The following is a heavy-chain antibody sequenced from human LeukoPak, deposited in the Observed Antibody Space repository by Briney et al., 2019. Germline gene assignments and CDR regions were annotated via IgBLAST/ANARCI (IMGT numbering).Heavy chain of an antibody. J-gene: IGHJ4*02. CDR1: GGSFSGYY. D-gene: IGHD6-19*01. CDR3: ARLRVVAVGCDDC. V-gene: IGHV4-34*01. Sequence: SETLSLTCAVYGGSFSGYYWSWIRQPPGKGLEWLGEINHSGSTNYNPSLKSRVTISVDTSKNQFSLRRSSVSAADTGVYICARLRVVAVGCDDCWGQGTLVTASS. CDR2: INHSGST.